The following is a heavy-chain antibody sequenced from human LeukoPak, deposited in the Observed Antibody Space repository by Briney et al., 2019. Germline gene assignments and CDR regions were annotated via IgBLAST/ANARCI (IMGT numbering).Heavy chain of an antibody. CDR3: ARGGGSYYLY. CDR1: GFIFTSNR. Sequence: GGSLRLSCAASGFIFTSNRMNWVRQAPGKGLEWVANIKQDGSEKYYVDSVKGRFTISRDNAKNSLYLQMNSLRAEDTAVYYCARGGGSYYLYWGQGTLVTVSS. J-gene: IGHJ4*02. CDR2: IKQDGSEK. D-gene: IGHD1-26*01. V-gene: IGHV3-7*03.